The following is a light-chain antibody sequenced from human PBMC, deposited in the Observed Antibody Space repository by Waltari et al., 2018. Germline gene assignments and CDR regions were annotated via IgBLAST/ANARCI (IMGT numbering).Light chain of an antibody. V-gene: IGLV3-19*01. CDR3: SSRDSSGNQPVI. J-gene: IGLJ2*01. CDR1: GPSAPY. Sequence: SSELTQDPTVSVAWGQTVTIPCQGDGPSAPYASGFQQRPGRPPILVIYGKDNRPSGSPDRFSGSSSGNTASLTITGAQAEDEAYYYCSSRDSSGNQPVIFGGGTKLAVL. CDR2: GKD.